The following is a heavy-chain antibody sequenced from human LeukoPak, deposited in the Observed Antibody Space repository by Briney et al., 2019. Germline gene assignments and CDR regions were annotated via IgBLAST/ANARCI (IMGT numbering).Heavy chain of an antibody. CDR2: INNSGST. D-gene: IGHD3-10*01. Sequence: SETLSLTCAVYGGSFSGYYWSWIRQPPGKGLEWIGEINNSGSTNYNPSLKSRVTISVATSKNQFSLKLSSVTTADTAVYYCARAILWFSLNRYYSDMDVCGEVTTVTVSS. J-gene: IGHJ6*03. CDR1: GGSFSGYY. CDR3: ARAILWFSLNRYYSDMDV. V-gene: IGHV4-34*01.